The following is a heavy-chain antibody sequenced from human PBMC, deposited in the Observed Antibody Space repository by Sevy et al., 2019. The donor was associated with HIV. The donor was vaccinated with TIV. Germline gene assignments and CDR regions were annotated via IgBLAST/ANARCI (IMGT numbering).Heavy chain of an antibody. D-gene: IGHD3-10*01. CDR3: ARVNAGSYYWGMYFDS. V-gene: IGHV3-53*01. CDR2: IYSGGST. Sequence: GGSLRLSCAASGFTVSSNYMSWVRQAPGKGLEWVSVIYSGGSTYYADSVKGRFTISRDNSKNTLYLQMNSLRAEDTAVYYCARVNAGSYYWGMYFDSWGQGTLVTVSS. CDR1: GFTVSSNY. J-gene: IGHJ4*02.